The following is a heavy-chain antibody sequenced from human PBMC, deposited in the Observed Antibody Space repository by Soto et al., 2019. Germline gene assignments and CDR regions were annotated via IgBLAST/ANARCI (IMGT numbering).Heavy chain of an antibody. CDR1: GFTVSSNY. V-gene: IGHV3-66*01. CDR2: IYSGGST. J-gene: IGHJ6*03. D-gene: IGHD3-16*02. CDR3: ARVKTNVGELSLYRSYYYLDV. Sequence: EVQLVESGGGLVQPGGSLRLSCAASGFTVSSNYMSWVRQAPGKGLEWVSGIYSGGSTYYAGSVKGRFTISRDNTKNTQNPKMNSLRAMDTPVYYCARVKTNVGELSLYRSYYYLDVWGKGTTVTVSS.